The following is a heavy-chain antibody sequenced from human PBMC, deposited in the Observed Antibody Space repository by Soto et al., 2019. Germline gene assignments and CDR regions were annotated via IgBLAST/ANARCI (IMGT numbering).Heavy chain of an antibody. D-gene: IGHD5-18*01. J-gene: IGHJ4*02. V-gene: IGHV1-69*01. CDR2: IIPIFGTA. Sequence: QVQLVQSGAEVKKPGSSVKVSCQASGGTFSRYAISWVRQAPGQGLEWMGGIIPIFGTANYAQKFQGRVTITADESTSTAYMELSSLRSEDTAVYYCACWTDTAMVPFDYWCQGTLVTVSS. CDR3: ACWTDTAMVPFDY. CDR1: GGTFSRYA.